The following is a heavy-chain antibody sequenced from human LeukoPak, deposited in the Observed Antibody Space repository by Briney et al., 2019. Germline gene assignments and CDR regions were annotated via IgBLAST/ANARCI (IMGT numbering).Heavy chain of an antibody. CDR1: GGSFNH. Sequence: PSETLSLTCAVSGGSFNHWNWIRQPPAKGLEWVGEINHNGNTNCNTTLWRGVTISVDTSKKEFSMGLRSLIAAGTTVYYSARDPSTLVGVGESFNDWGQGTLVTVSS. V-gene: IGHV4-34*01. CDR2: INHNGNT. CDR3: ARDPSTLVGVGESFND. D-gene: IGHD3-10*01. J-gene: IGHJ4*02.